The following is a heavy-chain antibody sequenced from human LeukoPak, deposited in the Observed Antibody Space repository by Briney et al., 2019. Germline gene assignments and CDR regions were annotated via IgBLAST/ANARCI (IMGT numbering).Heavy chain of an antibody. CDR2: INPNSGGT. D-gene: IGHD3-22*01. J-gene: IGHJ4*02. CDR3: ARDLRDTHYYDSSGLDH. V-gene: IGHV1-2*02. CDR1: GYTFTGYY. Sequence: ASVKVSCKASGYTFTGYYMHWVRQAPGQGLEWMGWINPNSGGTNYAQKFQGRVTITADESTSTAYMELSSLRSEDTAVYYCARDLRDTHYYDSSGLDHWGQGTLVTVSS.